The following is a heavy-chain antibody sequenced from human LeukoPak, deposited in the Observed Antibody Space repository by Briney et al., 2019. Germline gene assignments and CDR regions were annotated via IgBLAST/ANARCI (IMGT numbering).Heavy chain of an antibody. V-gene: IGHV3-30*04. CDR2: ISYGGRNT. J-gene: IGHJ4*02. Sequence: PGRSLRLSCGTSGLTFSTHAIHWVRQAPGKGLGWVALISYGGRNTYYADSVKGRFTVSGDNSRNTVYLQMDSLRTEDTAVYHCAADPDHGGNSRGGIHYWGQGTLVTVSS. D-gene: IGHD4-23*01. CDR3: AADPDHGGNSRGGIHY. CDR1: GLTFSTHA.